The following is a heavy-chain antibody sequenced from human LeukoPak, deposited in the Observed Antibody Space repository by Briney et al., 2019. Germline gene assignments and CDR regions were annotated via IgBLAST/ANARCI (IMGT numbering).Heavy chain of an antibody. CDR1: GYTFTSYA. CDR2: INAGNGNT. Sequence: ASVKVSCKASGYTFTSYAMHWVRQAPGQRLEWMGWINAGNGNTKYLQKFQGRVTITADKSTSTAYMELSSLRSEDTAVYYCARGVVRIAAAGTIRWFDPWGQGTLVTVSS. V-gene: IGHV1-3*01. CDR3: ARGVVRIAAAGTIRWFDP. D-gene: IGHD6-13*01. J-gene: IGHJ5*02.